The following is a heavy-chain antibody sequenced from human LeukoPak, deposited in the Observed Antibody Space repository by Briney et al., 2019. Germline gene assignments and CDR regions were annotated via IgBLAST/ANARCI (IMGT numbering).Heavy chain of an antibody. J-gene: IGHJ5*02. CDR1: GFTSSSYS. CDR3: ARDGWFGDYNWFDP. Sequence: PGESLRLSCAASGFTSSSYSMNWVRQAPGKGLEGVSYISSASNTIYYADSVKGRFTISRDNAKNSLYLQMNSLRAEDTAMYYCARDGWFGDYNWFDPWGQGTLVTVSS. D-gene: IGHD3-10*01. CDR2: ISSASNTI. V-gene: IGHV3-48*01.